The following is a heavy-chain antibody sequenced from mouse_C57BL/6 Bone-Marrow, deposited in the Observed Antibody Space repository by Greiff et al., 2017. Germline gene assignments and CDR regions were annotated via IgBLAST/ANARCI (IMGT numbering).Heavy chain of an antibody. CDR2: IHPNSGST. J-gene: IGHJ2*01. CDR3: AREGAIYYDNFDY. CDR1: GYTFTSYW. D-gene: IGHD2-4*01. Sequence: QVQLQPPGAELVKPGASVKLSCKASGYTFTSYWMHWVKQRPGQGLEWIGMIHPNSGSTNYNEKFKSKATLTVDKSSSTAYMQLSSLTSEDSAVYYCAREGAIYYDNFDYWGQGTTLTVSS. V-gene: IGHV1-64*01.